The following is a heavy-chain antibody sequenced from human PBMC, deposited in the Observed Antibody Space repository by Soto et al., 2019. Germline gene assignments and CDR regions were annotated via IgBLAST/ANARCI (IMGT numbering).Heavy chain of an antibody. D-gene: IGHD3-22*01. V-gene: IGHV1-46*01. Sequence: ASVKVSCKASGYTFTSYYMHWVRQAPGQGLEWMGIINPSGGSTSYAQKFQGRVTMTRDTSTSTVYMELSSLRSEDTAVYYCARDRLDYYDSSGYSVLDYWGQGTLVTVSS. CDR3: ARDRLDYYDSSGYSVLDY. J-gene: IGHJ4*02. CDR2: INPSGGST. CDR1: GYTFTSYY.